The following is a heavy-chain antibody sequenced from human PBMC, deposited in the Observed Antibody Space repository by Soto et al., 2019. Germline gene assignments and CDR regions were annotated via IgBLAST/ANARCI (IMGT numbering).Heavy chain of an antibody. D-gene: IGHD3-9*01. V-gene: IGHV4-34*01. Sequence: SETLSLTCAVYGGSFSGYYWSWIRQPPGKGLEWIGEINHSGSTNYNPSLKSRVTISVDTSKNQFSLKLSSVTAADTAVYYCARGGDTFTGYSNDAFDICGQGTMGTVPS. J-gene: IGHJ3*02. CDR3: ARGGDTFTGYSNDAFDI. CDR2: INHSGST. CDR1: GGSFSGYY.